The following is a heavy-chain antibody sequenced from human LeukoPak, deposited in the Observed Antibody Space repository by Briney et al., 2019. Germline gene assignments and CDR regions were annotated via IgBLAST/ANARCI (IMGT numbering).Heavy chain of an antibody. V-gene: IGHV3-30*04. CDR2: ISYDGSTK. CDR3: ASMRGYFEY. Sequence: PGRSLRLSCAASGFTFNSYAMHWVRQAPGKGLEWVAAISYDGSTKYYADSVKGRFTISRDNSKNTLYLQMNSLRAEDTAVYYCASMRGYFEYWGQGTLVTVSS. J-gene: IGHJ4*02. CDR1: GFTFNSYA.